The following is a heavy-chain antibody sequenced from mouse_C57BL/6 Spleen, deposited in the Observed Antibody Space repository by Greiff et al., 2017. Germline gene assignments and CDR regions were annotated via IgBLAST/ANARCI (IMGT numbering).Heavy chain of an antibody. Sequence: QVQLKQPGAELVKPGASVKLSCKASGYTFTSYWMHWVKQRPGQGLEWIGMIHPNSGSTNYNEKFKSKATLTVDKSSSTAYMQLSSLTSEDSAVYYCARSELGRGFAYWGQGTLVTVSA. V-gene: IGHV1-64*01. CDR2: IHPNSGST. CDR3: ARSELGRGFAY. J-gene: IGHJ3*01. CDR1: GYTFTSYW. D-gene: IGHD4-1*01.